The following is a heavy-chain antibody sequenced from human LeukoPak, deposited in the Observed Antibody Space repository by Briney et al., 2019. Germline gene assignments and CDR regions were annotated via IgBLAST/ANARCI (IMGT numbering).Heavy chain of an antibody. D-gene: IGHD3-22*01. CDR3: ASAHDSSGND. CDR2: IKYDGTHK. V-gene: IGHV3-7*01. Sequence: GGSLRLSCVASGISFSSYWMAWVRQAPGKGLEWVANIKYDGTHKFYADSVKGRFTISRDNAKNSLFLEMNSLTADDTAVYFCASAHDSSGNDWGQGTLVTVSS. CDR1: GISFSSYW. J-gene: IGHJ4*02.